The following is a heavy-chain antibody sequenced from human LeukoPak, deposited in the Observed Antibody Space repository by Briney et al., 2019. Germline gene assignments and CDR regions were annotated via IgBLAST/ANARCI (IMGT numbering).Heavy chain of an antibody. CDR3: ARGRGDHDSLPPYYYYYMDV. V-gene: IGHV4-34*01. CDR1: GGSFSGYY. J-gene: IGHJ6*03. D-gene: IGHD3-16*01. CDR2: INHSGST. Sequence: PSETLSLTCAVYGGSFSGYYWSWIRQPPGKGLEWIGEINHSGSTNYNPSLKSRVTISVDTSKNQFSLKLSSVTAADTAVYYCARGRGDHDSLPPYYYYYMDVWGKGTTVTVSS.